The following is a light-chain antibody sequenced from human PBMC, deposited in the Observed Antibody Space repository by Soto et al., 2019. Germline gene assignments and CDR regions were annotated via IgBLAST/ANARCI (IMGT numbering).Light chain of an antibody. Sequence: QSVLTQPPSASGSPGQSVTISCTGTKNDIGVYDFVSWYQHHPGKAPRLIIYEVVQRPSGVPDRFSGSKSGNTASLTVSGLQAADEADYYCSTWDVSLNGWVFGGGTKLTVL. J-gene: IGLJ3*02. V-gene: IGLV2-8*01. CDR1: KNDIGVYDF. CDR2: EVV. CDR3: STWDVSLNGWV.